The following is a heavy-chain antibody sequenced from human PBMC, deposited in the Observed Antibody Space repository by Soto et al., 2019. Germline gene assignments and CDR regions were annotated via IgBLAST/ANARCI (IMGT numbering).Heavy chain of an antibody. D-gene: IGHD5-12*01. J-gene: IGHJ6*02. CDR2: IYPVESDT. CDR3: ARVLRSGYLAYFYYDMDV. V-gene: IGHV5-51*01. CDR1: GYSFTSYW. Sequence: PGESLKISCKGSGYSFTSYWIAWVRQMPGKGLEWMGIIYPVESDTRYSPSFQGQVTISADKSLSTAYLQWSSLKASDTAMYYCARVLRSGYLAYFYYDMDVWGQGTKVTVSS.